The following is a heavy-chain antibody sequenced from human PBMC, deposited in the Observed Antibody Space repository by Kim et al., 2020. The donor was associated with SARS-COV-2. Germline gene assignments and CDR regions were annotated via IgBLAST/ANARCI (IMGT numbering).Heavy chain of an antibody. Sequence: SETLSLTCAVYGGSLSGFSWSWIRQAPGEGLEWIGEINHSGSTTYMPSLESRVTISPAKSRNQFSLKLSSLTAADTAVYYCARGSAGSTVTASSYTFLDVWGEGATVTVSP. CDR2: INHSGST. D-gene: IGHD4-17*01. V-gene: IGHV4-34*01. CDR3: ARGSAGSTVTASSYTFLDV. J-gene: IGHJ6*04. CDR1: GGSLSGFS.